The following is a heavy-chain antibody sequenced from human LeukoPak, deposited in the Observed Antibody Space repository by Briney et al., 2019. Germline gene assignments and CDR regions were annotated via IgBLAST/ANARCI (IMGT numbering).Heavy chain of an antibody. Sequence: ASVKVSCKASGYTFTSYGISWVRQAPGQGLEWMGWISAYNGNTNYAQKLQGRVTMTTDTSTSTAYMELRSLRSDDTAVYYCARDRFPYSSGCFPTDYWGQGTLVTVSS. CDR3: ARDRFPYSSGCFPTDY. J-gene: IGHJ4*02. V-gene: IGHV1-18*01. D-gene: IGHD6-19*01. CDR2: ISAYNGNT. CDR1: GYTFTSYG.